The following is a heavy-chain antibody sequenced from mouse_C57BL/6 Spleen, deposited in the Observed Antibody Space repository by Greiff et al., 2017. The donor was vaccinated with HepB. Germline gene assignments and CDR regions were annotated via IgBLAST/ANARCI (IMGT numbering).Heavy chain of an antibody. V-gene: IGHV1-54*01. J-gene: IGHJ4*01. CDR2: INPGSGGT. Sequence: QVQLQQSGAELVRPGTSVKVSCKASGYAFTNYLIEWVKQRPGQGLEWIGVINPGSGGTNYNEKFKGKATLTADKSSSTAYMQLSSLTSEDSAVYCCARCGNYRGYAMDYWGQGTSVTVSS. CDR1: GYAFTNYL. CDR3: ARCGNYRGYAMDY. D-gene: IGHD2-1*01.